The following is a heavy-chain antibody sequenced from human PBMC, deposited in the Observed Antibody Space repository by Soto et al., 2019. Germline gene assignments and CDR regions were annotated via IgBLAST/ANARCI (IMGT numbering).Heavy chain of an antibody. CDR2: ISGNSADT. CDR3: ARDASSGYFDSSDYPTGFDY. J-gene: IGHJ4*02. D-gene: IGHD3-22*01. V-gene: IGHV1-18*01. CDR1: GYSFSTHG. Sequence: QVQLVQSGAEVKKPGASVKVSCKASGYSFSTHGFSWVRQAPGQGLEWMGWISGNSADTHYLQKYQGRITMTTDTSTSTAYMELTSLRSDDTAVYYCARDASSGYFDSSDYPTGFDYLGQGTLVTVSS.